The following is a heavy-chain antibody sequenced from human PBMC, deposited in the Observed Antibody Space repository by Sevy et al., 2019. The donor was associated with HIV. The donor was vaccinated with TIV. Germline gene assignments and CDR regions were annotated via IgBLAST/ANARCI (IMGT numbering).Heavy chain of an antibody. V-gene: IGHV4-30-4*01. CDR3: ARGLLGYYYDSSGYFDY. CDR2: IYYSGST. J-gene: IGHJ4*02. D-gene: IGHD3-22*01. Sequence: SETLSLTCTVSGGSSSSGDYYWSWIRQPPGKGLEWIGYIYYSGSTYYNPSLKSRVTISVDTSKNHFSLKLSSVTAADTAVYYCARGLLGYYYDSSGYFDYWGQGTLVTVSS. CDR1: GGSSSSGDYY.